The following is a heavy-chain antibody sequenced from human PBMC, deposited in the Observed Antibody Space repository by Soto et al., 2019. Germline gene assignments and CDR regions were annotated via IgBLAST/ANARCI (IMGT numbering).Heavy chain of an antibody. CDR2: ISYDGSNK. CDR1: GFTFSSYA. Sequence: GGSLRLSCAASGFTFSSYAMHWVRQAPGKGLEWVAVISYDGSNKYYADSVKGRFTISRDNSKNTLYLQMNSLRAEDTAVYYCARDLRHYYDGPDYWGQGTLVTVSS. J-gene: IGHJ4*02. V-gene: IGHV3-30-3*01. D-gene: IGHD3-22*01. CDR3: ARDLRHYYDGPDY.